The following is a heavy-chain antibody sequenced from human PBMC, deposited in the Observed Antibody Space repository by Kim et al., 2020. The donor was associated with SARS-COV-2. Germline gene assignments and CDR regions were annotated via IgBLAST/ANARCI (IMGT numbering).Heavy chain of an antibody. D-gene: IGHD5-18*01. CDR2: ISSSSSYI. J-gene: IGHJ6*02. V-gene: IGHV3-21*01. CDR3: ARDQPAVVDTALGGMDV. Sequence: GGSLRLSCAASGFTFSSYSMNWVRQAPGKGLEWVSSISSSSSYIYYADSVKGRFTISRDNAKNSLYLQMNSLRAEDTAVYYCARDQPAVVDTALGGMDVWGQGTTVTVSS. CDR1: GFTFSSYS.